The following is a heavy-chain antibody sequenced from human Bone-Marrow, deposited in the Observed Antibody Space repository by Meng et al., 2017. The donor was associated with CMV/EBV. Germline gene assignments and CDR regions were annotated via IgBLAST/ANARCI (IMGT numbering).Heavy chain of an antibody. CDR2: ISYDGSNK. Sequence: GESLKISCAASGFTFSSYAMHLVRQAPGKGLEWVAVISYDGSNKYYADFVKGRFTISRDNFKNTLYLQMNSMRDEDTAVYYCARDPIAGATMDYYYGMDVWGQGITVTVSS. CDR3: ARDPIAGATMDYYYGMDV. D-gene: IGHD1-26*01. CDR1: GFTFSSYA. J-gene: IGHJ6*02. V-gene: IGHV3-30*04.